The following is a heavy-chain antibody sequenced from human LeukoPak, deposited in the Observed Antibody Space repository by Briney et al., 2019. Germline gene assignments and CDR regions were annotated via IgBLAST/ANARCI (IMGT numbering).Heavy chain of an antibody. V-gene: IGHV3-23*01. CDR3: AKVGGIYDFWSGSTTNYFDY. CDR2: ISGSGGST. CDR1: GLTFTDYW. Sequence: GGSLILSCAASGLTFTDYWMHWVRQAPGKGLEWVSAISGSGGSTYYADSVKGRFTISRDNSKNTLYLQMNSLRAEDTAVYYCAKVGGIYDFWSGSTTNYFDYWGQGTLVTVSS. J-gene: IGHJ4*02. D-gene: IGHD3-3*01.